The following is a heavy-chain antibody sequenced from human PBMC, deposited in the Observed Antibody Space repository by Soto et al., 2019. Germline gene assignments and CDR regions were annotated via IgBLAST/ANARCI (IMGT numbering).Heavy chain of an antibody. Sequence: GGSLRLSCAASGFTFSSYGMHWVRQAPGKGLEWVAVIWYDGSNKYYADSVKGRFTISRENSNNTLYLQMNSLRAEDTAVYYCARDERAYYDILTGYYDAFDIWGQGTMVTVSS. V-gene: IGHV3-33*01. D-gene: IGHD3-9*01. CDR1: GFTFSSYG. CDR3: ARDERAYYDILTGYYDAFDI. CDR2: IWYDGSNK. J-gene: IGHJ3*02.